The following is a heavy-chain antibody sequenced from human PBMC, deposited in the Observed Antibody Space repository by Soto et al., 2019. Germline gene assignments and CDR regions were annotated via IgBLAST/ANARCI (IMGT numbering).Heavy chain of an antibody. D-gene: IGHD2-2*01. J-gene: IGHJ4*02. CDR1: GYTFTSYD. CDR2: MNPNSGNT. CDR3: ARARSTSAATMIGY. Sequence: ASVKVSCKASGYTFTSYDINWVRQATGQGLEWMGWMNPNSGNTGYAQKFQGRVTMTRNTSISTAYMELSSLRSGDTAVYYCARARSTSAATMIGYWGQGTLVTVSS. V-gene: IGHV1-8*01.